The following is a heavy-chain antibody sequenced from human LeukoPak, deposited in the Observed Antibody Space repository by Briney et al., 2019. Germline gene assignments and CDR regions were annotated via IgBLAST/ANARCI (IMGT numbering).Heavy chain of an antibody. J-gene: IGHJ4*02. CDR2: INWNGGST. V-gene: IGHV3-20*04. Sequence: PGGSLRLSCAASGFTFGDYGMSWVRQAPGKGLEWVSGINWNGGSTVYADSVKGRFTISRDNAKNSLYLQMNSLRAEDTALYYCARDTLLGITMIVVGGFDYWGQGTLVTVSS. D-gene: IGHD3-22*01. CDR3: ARDTLLGITMIVVGGFDY. CDR1: GFTFGDYG.